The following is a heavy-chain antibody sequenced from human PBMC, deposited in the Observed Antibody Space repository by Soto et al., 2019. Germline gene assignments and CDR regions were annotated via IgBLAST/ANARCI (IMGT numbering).Heavy chain of an antibody. CDR3: AKDTRYDILTGCNY. V-gene: IGHV3-23*01. J-gene: IGHJ4*02. D-gene: IGHD3-9*01. CDR1: GFTFSSYA. CDR2: ISGSGGST. Sequence: EVQLLESGGGLVQPGGSLRLSCAASGFTFSSYAMSWVRQAPGKGLEWGSAISGSGGSTYYADSVKGRFTISRDNSKNTMYLQMNSMRAEDTAVYYCAKDTRYDILTGCNYWGQGTLVTVSS.